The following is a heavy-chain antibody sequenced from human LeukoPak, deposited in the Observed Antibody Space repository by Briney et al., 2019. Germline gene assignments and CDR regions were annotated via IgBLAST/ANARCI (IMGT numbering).Heavy chain of an antibody. CDR3: ARGRGYCSSTSCSDAFDI. V-gene: IGHV1-69*13. CDR1: GGTFSSYA. J-gene: IGHJ3*02. CDR2: IIPIFGTA. Sequence: SVKVSCKASGGTFSSYAISWVRQAPGQGLEWMGGIIPIFGTANYAQKFQGRVTITADESTSTAYVELSSLRSEDTAVYYCARGRGYCSSTSCSDAFDIWGQGTMVTVSS. D-gene: IGHD2-2*01.